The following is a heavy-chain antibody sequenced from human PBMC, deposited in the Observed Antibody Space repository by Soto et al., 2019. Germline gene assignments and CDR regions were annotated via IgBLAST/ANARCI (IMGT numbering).Heavy chain of an antibody. V-gene: IGHV5-51*01. J-gene: IGHJ4*02. CDR1: GYSFTSYW. Sequence: GESLKISCKGSGYSFTSYWIGWVRQMPGKGLEWMGIISPGDSDTRYSPSFQGQVTISADKSISTAYLQWRSLKASDTAMYYCPRLNIEAAPNMDYWGQGTLVTVSS. CDR3: PRLNIEAAPNMDY. CDR2: ISPGDSDT. D-gene: IGHD2-2*01.